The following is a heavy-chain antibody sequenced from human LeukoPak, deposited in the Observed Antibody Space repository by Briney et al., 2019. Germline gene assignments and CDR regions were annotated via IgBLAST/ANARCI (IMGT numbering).Heavy chain of an antibody. D-gene: IGHD3-10*01. CDR2: ISAYNGNT. V-gene: IGHV1-18*01. CDR1: GYTFTSYG. CDR3: ARGPTLLWFGEELNYFDY. Sequence: ASVKVSCKASGYTFTSYGISWVRQAPGQGLEWMGWISAYNGNTNYAQKLQGRVTMTTDTSTSTAYMELRSLRSDDTAVYYCARGPTLLWFGEELNYFDYWGQGTLVTVPS. J-gene: IGHJ4*02.